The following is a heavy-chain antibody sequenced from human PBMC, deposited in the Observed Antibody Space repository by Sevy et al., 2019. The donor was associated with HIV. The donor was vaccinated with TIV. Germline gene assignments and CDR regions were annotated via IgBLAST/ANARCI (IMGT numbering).Heavy chain of an antibody. CDR3: AKGDRTFYGMDV. Sequence: GGSLRLSCAASGFTFSTYAMIWLRQAPGKGLEWVSAISGSGGSTYYADSLKCRFTISRENSKNTLYLQMNSLRAEDTAVYYCAKGDRTFYGMDVWGQGTTVTVSS. J-gene: IGHJ6*02. CDR1: GFTFSTYA. CDR2: ISGSGGST. V-gene: IGHV3-23*01. D-gene: IGHD2-15*01.